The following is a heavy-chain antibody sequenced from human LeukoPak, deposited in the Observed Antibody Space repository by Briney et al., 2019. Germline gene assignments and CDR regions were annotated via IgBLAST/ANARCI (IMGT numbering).Heavy chain of an antibody. J-gene: IGHJ4*02. Sequence: GGSLRLSCAASGFTISYNYMSWVRQAPGKGLEWVSSISSSSNYIHYADSVKGRFTISRDNAKNSLYLQMNTLRAEDTAVYFCARGTLGAWGWWGEGTLVTVSS. D-gene: IGHD6-19*01. V-gene: IGHV3-21*01. CDR1: GFTISYNY. CDR3: ARGTLGAWGW. CDR2: ISSSSNYI.